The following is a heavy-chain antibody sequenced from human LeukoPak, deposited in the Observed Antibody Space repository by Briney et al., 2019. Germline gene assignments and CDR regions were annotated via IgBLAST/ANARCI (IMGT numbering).Heavy chain of an antibody. V-gene: IGHV3-23*01. CDR2: IRGIRGTYST. J-gene: IGHJ3*02. Sequence: SGGSLRLSCAAPGFTFSSYSMNWVRQAPGKGLEWVSAIRGIRGTYSTEYADSVKDRFTISRDNSKSTLYLQMNSLRAEDTAVYYCGRDPNGDYIGAFDMWGQGTVVTVSS. CDR1: GFTFSSYS. CDR3: GRDPNGDYIGAFDM. D-gene: IGHD4-17*01.